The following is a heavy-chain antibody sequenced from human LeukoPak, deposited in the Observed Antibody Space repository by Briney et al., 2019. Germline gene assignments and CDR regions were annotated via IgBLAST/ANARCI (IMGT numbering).Heavy chain of an antibody. V-gene: IGHV3-30*03. CDR1: GFTFSNYG. Sequence: GRSLRLSCAASGFTFSNYGMHWVRQAPGKGLEWVAVISYDGSNKYYADSVKGRFTISRDNANNTLHLHLTGLRGDDTAVYYCVREASHVFDFWGQGTMVTVSS. J-gene: IGHJ3*01. CDR2: ISYDGSNK. CDR3: VREASHVFDF.